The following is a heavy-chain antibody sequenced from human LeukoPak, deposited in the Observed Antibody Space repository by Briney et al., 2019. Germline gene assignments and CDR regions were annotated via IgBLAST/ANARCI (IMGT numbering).Heavy chain of an antibody. J-gene: IGHJ4*02. D-gene: IGHD3-10*01. CDR2: VYYSGST. Sequence: PSETLSLTCTVSGDSISSSSYYWGWIRQPPGKGLEWIVNVYYSGSTYYNPSPKSRLTISVDTSKNQFSLRLTSVTAADTAVYYCARYNRSDSYFDDWGQGTLVTVSS. CDR1: GDSISSSSYY. CDR3: ARYNRSDSYFDD. V-gene: IGHV4-39*01.